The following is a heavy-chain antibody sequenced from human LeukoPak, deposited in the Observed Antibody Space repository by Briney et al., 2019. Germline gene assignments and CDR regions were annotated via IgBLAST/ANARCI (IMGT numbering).Heavy chain of an antibody. CDR3: ARAVVYDNVWGSYPTDY. J-gene: IGHJ4*02. V-gene: IGHV1-18*01. CDR1: GYTFTSYG. CDR2: ISIYNGNT. Sequence: ASVKVSCKASGYTFTSYGITWVRQAPGQGLECMGWISIYNGNTNYAQKLQGRVTMTTDTSTSTAYMELRSLRSDDTAVYYCARAVVYDNVWGSYPTDYWGQGTLVTVSS. D-gene: IGHD3-16*01.